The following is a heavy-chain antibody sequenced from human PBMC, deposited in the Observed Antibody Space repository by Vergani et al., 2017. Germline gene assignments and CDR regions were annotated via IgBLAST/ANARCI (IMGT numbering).Heavy chain of an antibody. CDR3: ARVDIPVAGSFDY. Sequence: QVQLQESGPGLVKPSETLSLTCTVSGGSVSSGSYYWSWIRQPAGKGLEWVGYIYYSGSTTYNPSLKSRVTMAVDTSKNQFSLMLRAVTAADTAVYYCARVDIPVAGSFDYWGQGTLVTVSS. V-gene: IGHV4-61*10. CDR1: GGSVSSGSYY. D-gene: IGHD6-19*01. J-gene: IGHJ4*02. CDR2: IYYSGST.